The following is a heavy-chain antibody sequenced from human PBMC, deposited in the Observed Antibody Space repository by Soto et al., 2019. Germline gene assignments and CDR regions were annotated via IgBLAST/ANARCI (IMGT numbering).Heavy chain of an antibody. Sequence: EVQLVESGGGLVQPGGSLRLSCAASGFTFSSYWMSWVRQAPGKGLEWVANIKQDGSEKYYVDSVKGRFSIPRDNAKNSLYLQMNSLRAEDTAVYYCAGEQQLVPAGVYWGQGTLVTVSS. D-gene: IGHD6-13*01. J-gene: IGHJ4*02. CDR1: GFTFSSYW. CDR3: AGEQQLVPAGVY. V-gene: IGHV3-7*01. CDR2: IKQDGSEK.